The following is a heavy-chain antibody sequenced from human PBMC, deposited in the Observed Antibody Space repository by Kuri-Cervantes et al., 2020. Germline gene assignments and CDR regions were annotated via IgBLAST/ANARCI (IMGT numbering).Heavy chain of an antibody. J-gene: IGHJ4*02. CDR1: GYTFTSYY. V-gene: IGHV1-46*01. CDR3: TRDKRSSWRESSGWYFDY. D-gene: IGHD6-19*01. CDR2: INPSGGST. Sequence: ASVKVSCKASGYTFTSYYMHWVRQAPGQGLEWMGIINPSGGSTSYAQKFQGRVTMTRDTSASTAYMELSSLRSEDTAVYYCTRDKRSSWRESSGWYFDYWGQGTLVTVSS.